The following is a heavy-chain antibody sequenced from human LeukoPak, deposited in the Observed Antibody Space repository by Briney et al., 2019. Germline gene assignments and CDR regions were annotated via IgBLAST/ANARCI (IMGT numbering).Heavy chain of an antibody. CDR3: ARDSSGSYLDAFDI. V-gene: IGHV3-21*01. CDR1: GFTFTKYW. CDR2: ISSSSSYI. J-gene: IGHJ3*02. D-gene: IGHD1-26*01. Sequence: GDSLRLSCAASGFTFTKYWMTWVRQAPGKGLEWVSSISSSSSYIYYADSVKGRFTISRDNAKNSLYLQMNSLRAEDTAVYYCARDSSGSYLDAFDIWGQGTMVTVSS.